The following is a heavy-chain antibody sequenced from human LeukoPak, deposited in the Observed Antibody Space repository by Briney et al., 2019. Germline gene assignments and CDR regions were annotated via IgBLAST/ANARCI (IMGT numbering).Heavy chain of an antibody. CDR3: ARGWGYFDY. J-gene: IGHJ4*02. D-gene: IGHD3-16*01. CDR2: LYNSGSP. CDR1: GASISSYY. V-gene: IGHV4-59*01. Sequence: SETLSLTCTVSGASISSYYWTWIRQPPGKAQEWIGHLYNSGSPNYNPPLKSRVTISLDTSKNKFSLKLSSVTAADTAVYHCARGWGYFDYWGQGTLVTVSS.